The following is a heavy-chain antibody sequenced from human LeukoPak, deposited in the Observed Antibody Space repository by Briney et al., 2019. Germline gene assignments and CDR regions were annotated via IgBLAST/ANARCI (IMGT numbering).Heavy chain of an antibody. CDR3: ARDTRDIAARPRGYYYYYMDV. V-gene: IGHV4-59*01. Sequence: PSETLSLTCTVSGGSISSYYWSWIRQPPGKGLEWIGYIYYSGSTNYNPSLKSPATMSVDTSKNQYSLKLSSATAADTAVYYCARDTRDIAARPRGYYYYYMDVWGKGTTVTVSS. J-gene: IGHJ6*03. CDR2: IYYSGST. CDR1: GGSISSYY. D-gene: IGHD6-6*01.